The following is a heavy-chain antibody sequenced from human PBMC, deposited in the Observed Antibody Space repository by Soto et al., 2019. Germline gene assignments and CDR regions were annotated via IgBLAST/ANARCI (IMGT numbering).Heavy chain of an antibody. V-gene: IGHV3-48*02. J-gene: IGHJ4*02. CDR2: ISSSSSTI. CDR1: GFTFSSYS. D-gene: IGHD5-18*01. CDR3: ARDPGYSYGPPDY. Sequence: EVQLVESGGGLVQPGGSLRLSCAASGFTFSSYSMNWVRQAPGKGLEWGSYISSSSSTIYYADSVTGRFTISRDNAKNSLYLQMKSLRDEDTAVYYCARDPGYSYGPPDYWGQGTLVTVSS.